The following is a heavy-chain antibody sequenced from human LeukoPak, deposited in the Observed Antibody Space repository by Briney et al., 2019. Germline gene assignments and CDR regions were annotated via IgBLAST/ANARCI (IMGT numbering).Heavy chain of an antibody. V-gene: IGHV4-59*01. D-gene: IGHD5-18*01. CDR2: IYYSGST. CDR3: ARPRRGYSYGYYFDY. Sequence: SETLSLTCTVSGGSISSYYWSWIRQPPGKGLEWIGYIYYSGSTNYSPPLKSRVTISVDTSKNQFSLKLSSVTAADTAVYYCARPRRGYSYGYYFDYWGQGTLVTVSS. J-gene: IGHJ4*02. CDR1: GGSISSYY.